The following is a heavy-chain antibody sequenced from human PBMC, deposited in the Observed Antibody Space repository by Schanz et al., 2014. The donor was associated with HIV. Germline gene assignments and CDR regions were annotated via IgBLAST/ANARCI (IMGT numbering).Heavy chain of an antibody. CDR3: ARAMLISGTGYWTGENY. J-gene: IGHJ4*02. Sequence: EVQLVETGGGLIQPGGSLRLSCVASGFIIDNYWMSWVRQAPGSGLEWVANIKPDGSETYYVGSVRGRFTISRDNAKNSLYLQMTGLKAEDTAVYYCARAMLISGTGYWTGENYWGQGTLVIVSS. V-gene: IGHV3-7*01. D-gene: IGHD3-10*01. CDR2: IKPDGSET. CDR1: GFIIDNYW.